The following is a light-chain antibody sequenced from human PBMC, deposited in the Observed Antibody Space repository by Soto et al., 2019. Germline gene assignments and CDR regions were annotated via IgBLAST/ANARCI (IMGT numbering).Light chain of an antibody. Sequence: DVQMTQSPSSLSASVGDRVTITCRASQPISNYLNWYQQKAGEAPKVLIFGASSLQSGVPSKFSGSGYGTDFTLTINNLHPDDFATYYCQQTHAVPLTCGQGTRL. CDR3: QQTHAVPLT. J-gene: IGKJ5*01. CDR1: QPISNY. V-gene: IGKV1-39*01. CDR2: GAS.